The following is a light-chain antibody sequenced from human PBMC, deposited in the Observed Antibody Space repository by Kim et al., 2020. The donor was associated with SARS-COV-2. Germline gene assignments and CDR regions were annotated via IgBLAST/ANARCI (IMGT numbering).Light chain of an antibody. Sequence: DIQMTQSPSSLSASVGDRVTITCQASQDISNYLNWYQQKPGKAPKLLIYDASNLETGVPSRFSGSGSGTDFTFTISSLQPEDIATYYWQQYDNLHSLTFGGGTKVEIK. CDR3: QQYDNLHSLT. J-gene: IGKJ4*01. V-gene: IGKV1-33*01. CDR2: DAS. CDR1: QDISNY.